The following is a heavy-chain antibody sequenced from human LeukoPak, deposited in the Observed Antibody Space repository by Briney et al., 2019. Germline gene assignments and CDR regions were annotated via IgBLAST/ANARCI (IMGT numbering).Heavy chain of an antibody. CDR3: ARTPGVVSAFDY. J-gene: IGHJ4*02. V-gene: IGHV3-23*01. CDR1: GFTLSSYA. D-gene: IGHD3-3*01. Sequence: GGSLRLSCAASGFTLSSYAMTWVRQAPGRGLEWVSSVDGGGGGTYYADSVKGRFTISRDNSKNTLYLQMNSLRAEDTAVYYCARTPGVVSAFDYWGQGTLVTVSS. CDR2: VDGGGGGT.